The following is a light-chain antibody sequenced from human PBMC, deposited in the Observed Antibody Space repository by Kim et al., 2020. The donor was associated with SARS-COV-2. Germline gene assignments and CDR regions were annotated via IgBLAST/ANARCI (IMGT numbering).Light chain of an antibody. CDR1: QSISSY. CDR3: QQSYSRPRT. Sequence: DIQMTQSPSSLSASVGDRVIITCRASQSISSYLNWYQQKPGKAPKLLIYAASSLQRGVPSRFSGSGSGTDFKLTISGLKPEEFATYYCQQSYSRPRTFGQGTKLKI. J-gene: IGKJ2*01. V-gene: IGKV1-39*01. CDR2: AAS.